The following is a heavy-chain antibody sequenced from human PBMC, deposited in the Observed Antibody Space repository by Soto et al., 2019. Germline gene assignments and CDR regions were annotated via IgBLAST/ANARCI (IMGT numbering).Heavy chain of an antibody. V-gene: IGHV3-30-3*01. CDR2: ISYGGSNK. CDR1: GFTFSSYA. CDR3: ARDWARVLTAGYFGY. D-gene: IGHD6-13*01. J-gene: IGHJ4*02. Sequence: QVQLVESGGGVVQPGRSLRLSCAASGFTFSSYAMHWVRQAPGKGLEWVAVISYGGSNKYYADSVKGRFTISSDNPKNTLYLRMTSLRAEDTAVYYCARDWARVLTAGYFGYWGPGTLVTVSS.